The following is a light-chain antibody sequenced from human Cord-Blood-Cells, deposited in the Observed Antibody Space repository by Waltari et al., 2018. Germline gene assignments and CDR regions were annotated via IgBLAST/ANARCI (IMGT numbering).Light chain of an antibody. CDR3: QQYDNLPMYT. CDR2: DAS. Sequence: ASVGDRVTITCQASQDISNYLNWYQQKPGKAPKLLIYDASNLETGVPSRFSGSGSGTDFTFTISSLQPEDIATYYCQQYDNLPMYTFGQGTKLEIK. V-gene: IGKV1-33*01. J-gene: IGKJ2*01. CDR1: QDISNY.